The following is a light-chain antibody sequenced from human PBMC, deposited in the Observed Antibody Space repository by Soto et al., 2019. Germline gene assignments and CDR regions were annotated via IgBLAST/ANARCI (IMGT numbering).Light chain of an antibody. CDR3: QQYNSYSSYT. V-gene: IGKV1-5*01. CDR2: DAS. CDR1: QSISSW. J-gene: IGKJ2*01. Sequence: DIQMTQSPSTLSASVGDRVTITCRASQSISSWLAWYQQKPGKAPKLLIYDASSLESGVPSRFSGSGSGTEFTLTISSLQPDDFATYYCQQYNSYSSYTFGRGTKVDIK.